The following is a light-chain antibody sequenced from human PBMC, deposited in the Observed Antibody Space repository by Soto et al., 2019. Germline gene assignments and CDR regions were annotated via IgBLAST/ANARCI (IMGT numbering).Light chain of an antibody. CDR3: TSYTANSTWV. V-gene: IGLV2-14*01. CDR1: SGDIGGYDY. Sequence: QSALTQPASVSGSPGQSITFSCTGTSGDIGGYDYVSWYQQHPGKAPKLMIFEVSNRPSGVSNRFSASKSGNAASLTISGLQAEDEADYYCTSYTANSTWVFGGGTMLTVL. J-gene: IGLJ3*02. CDR2: EVS.